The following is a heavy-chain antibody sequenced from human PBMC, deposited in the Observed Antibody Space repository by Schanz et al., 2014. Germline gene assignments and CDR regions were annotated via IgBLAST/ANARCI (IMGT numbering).Heavy chain of an antibody. J-gene: IGHJ3*02. CDR1: NYIFTKYY. D-gene: IGHD3-3*01. CDR3: VTEKRMESGTWAKAFDI. CDR2: INPYDDTI. Sequence: QVQLVQSGAEVKKPGASVKLSCKASNYIFTKYYIHCVRQAPGQGLEWMDLINPYDDTIDYAKKFQGRFTMTRDTSTTTVYTELSSLRSDDTAMYYCVTEKRMESGTWAKAFDIWGQGTWVTVSS. V-gene: IGHV1-46*01.